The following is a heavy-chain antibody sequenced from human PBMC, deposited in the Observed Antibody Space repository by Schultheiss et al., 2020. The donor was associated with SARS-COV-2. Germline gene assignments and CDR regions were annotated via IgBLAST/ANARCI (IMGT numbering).Heavy chain of an antibody. J-gene: IGHJ1*01. D-gene: IGHD4-17*01. CDR3: AKLATVTTFQY. Sequence: ESLKISCAASGFTFSSYAMSWVRQAPGKGLEWVSAISGSGGSTYYADSVKGRFTISRDNSKNTLYLQMNSLRAEDTAVYYCAKLATVTTFQYWGQGTLVTVSS. CDR1: GFTFSSYA. V-gene: IGHV3-23*01. CDR2: ISGSGGST.